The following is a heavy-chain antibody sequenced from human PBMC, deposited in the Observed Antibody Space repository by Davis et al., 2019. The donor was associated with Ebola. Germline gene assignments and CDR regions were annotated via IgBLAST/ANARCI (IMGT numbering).Heavy chain of an antibody. CDR3: VSSVWALFYIDN. CDR2: IYPTGGN. CDR1: GGSIMSTSNS. J-gene: IGHJ4*02. D-gene: IGHD3-16*01. Sequence: PSETLSLTCTVSGGSIMSTSNSWGWIRQAPGKGLEWIGSIYPTGGNYYNPSPEGRVTISVDTSKDQVTLKLCSVTAADTALYYCVSSVWALFYIDNWGQGTLVTVSS. V-gene: IGHV4-39*06.